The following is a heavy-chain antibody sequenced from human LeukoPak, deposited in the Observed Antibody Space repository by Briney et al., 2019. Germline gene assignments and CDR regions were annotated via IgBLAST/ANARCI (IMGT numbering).Heavy chain of an antibody. D-gene: IGHD6-19*01. Sequence: SETLSLTCSVSGGSISTYNWTWIRQPPGKGLEWIGYIYYSGSTNYNPSLKSRVTISVDTSKNQFSLKLSSVTAADTAVYYCARHRYSSAWYEYWGQGTLVTVSS. CDR1: GGSISTYN. V-gene: IGHV4-59*08. CDR2: IYYSGST. J-gene: IGHJ4*02. CDR3: ARHRYSSAWYEY.